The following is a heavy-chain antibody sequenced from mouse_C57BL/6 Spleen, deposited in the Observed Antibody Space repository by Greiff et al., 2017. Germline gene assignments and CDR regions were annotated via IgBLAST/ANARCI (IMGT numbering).Heavy chain of an antibody. D-gene: IGHD1-1*01. CDR3: ARGEDIGDITTVVATDFDY. Sequence: QVQLQQSGAELMKPGASVKLSCKATGYTFTGYWIEWVKQRPGHGLEWIGEILPGSGSTNYNEKFKGKATFTADTSSNTAYMQLSSLTTADSAIYYCARGEDIGDITTVVATDFDYWGQGTTLTVSS. V-gene: IGHV1-9*01. CDR2: ILPGSGST. CDR1: GYTFTGYW. J-gene: IGHJ2*01.